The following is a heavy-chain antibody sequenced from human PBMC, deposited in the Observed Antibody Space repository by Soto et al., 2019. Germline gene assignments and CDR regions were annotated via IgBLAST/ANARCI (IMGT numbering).Heavy chain of an antibody. Sequence: QVQLVQSGAEVKKPGSSVKVSCKASGGTFSSYTISWVRQAPGQGLEWMGRIIPILGIANYAQKFQGRVTITADKSTSTAYMELISLRSEDTAVYYRATEGGDWYFDLWGRGTLVTVSS. V-gene: IGHV1-69*08. CDR2: IIPILGIA. CDR3: ATEGGDWYFDL. D-gene: IGHD3-16*01. J-gene: IGHJ2*01. CDR1: GGTFSSYT.